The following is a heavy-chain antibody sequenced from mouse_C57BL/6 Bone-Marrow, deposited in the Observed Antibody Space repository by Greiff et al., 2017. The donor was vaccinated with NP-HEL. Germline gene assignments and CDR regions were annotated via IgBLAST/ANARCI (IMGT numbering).Heavy chain of an antibody. CDR1: GYSITSGYY. CDR3: ARVSYYSNRYYFDY. Sequence: EVQLQESGPGLVKPSQSLSLTCSVTGYSITSGYYWNWIRQFPGNKLEWMGYISYDGSNNYNPSLKNRISITRDTSKNQFFLKLNSVTTEDTATYYCARVSYYSNRYYFDYWGQGTTLTVSS. V-gene: IGHV3-6*01. D-gene: IGHD2-5*01. J-gene: IGHJ2*01. CDR2: ISYDGSN.